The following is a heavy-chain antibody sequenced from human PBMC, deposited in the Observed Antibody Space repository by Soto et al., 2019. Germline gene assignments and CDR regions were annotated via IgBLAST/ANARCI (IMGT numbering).Heavy chain of an antibody. Sequence: GGSLRLSCAASRFTFNSYGMHWVRQAPGKGLEWVAFISYDGSNKYYADSVKGRFTISRDNSKNTLYLQMNSLRAEDTAVYYCAKDSCTYCSNTSNWFDPWGQGTLVTVSS. V-gene: IGHV3-30*18. CDR2: ISYDGSNK. D-gene: IGHD2-2*01. CDR3: AKDSCTYCSNTSNWFDP. J-gene: IGHJ5*02. CDR1: RFTFNSYG.